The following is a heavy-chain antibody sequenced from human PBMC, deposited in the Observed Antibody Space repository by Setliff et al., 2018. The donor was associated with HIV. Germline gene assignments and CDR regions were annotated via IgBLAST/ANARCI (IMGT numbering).Heavy chain of an antibody. D-gene: IGHD3-3*01. V-gene: IGHV3-23*02. Sequence: HPGGSLRLSCAVSGFNVGTNGLSWVRQAPGKGLEWVSDIFARGDGRFTISRDDAKTIAYLHMNSLTTDDTAVYFCTRDRRGSSSWSGYNGGFDYWGQGTLVTVSS. J-gene: IGHJ4*02. CDR1: GFNVGTNG. CDR2: IFARG. CDR3: TRDRRGSSSWSGYNGGFDY.